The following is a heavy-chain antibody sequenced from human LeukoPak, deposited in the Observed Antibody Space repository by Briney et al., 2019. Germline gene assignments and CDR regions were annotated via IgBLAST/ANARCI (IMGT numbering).Heavy chain of an antibody. D-gene: IGHD6-13*01. V-gene: IGHV3-23*01. CDR1: GFTFSSYA. CDR2: ISGSGGST. J-gene: IGHJ5*02. CDR3: AKDFGSGSSWLDWFDP. Sequence: GGTLRLSCAASGFTFSSYAMSWVRQAPGKGLEWVSAISGSGGSTYYADSVKGRFTISRDNSKNTLYLQMNSLRAEDTAVYYCAKDFGSGSSWLDWFDPWGQGTLVTVSS.